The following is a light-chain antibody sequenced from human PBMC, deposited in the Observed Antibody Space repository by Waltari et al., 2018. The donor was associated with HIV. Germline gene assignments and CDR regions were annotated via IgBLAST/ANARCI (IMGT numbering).Light chain of an antibody. CDR1: QSISSY. V-gene: IGKV1-39*01. CDR3: QQSYSIPPS. CDR2: DAS. Sequence: DIQMTQSPSSLSASVGDRVSITCRASQSISSYLNWYQQKSGKAPNLLIYDASTLQSGVPSRFSGGGSGTDFTLTSSSLQPEDFAIYYCQQSYSIPPSFGQGTRLEIK. J-gene: IGKJ5*01.